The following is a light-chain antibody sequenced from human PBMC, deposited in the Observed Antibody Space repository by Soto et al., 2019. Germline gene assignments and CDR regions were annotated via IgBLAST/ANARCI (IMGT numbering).Light chain of an antibody. V-gene: IGLV2-14*03. CDR1: SSDVGGYNY. J-gene: IGLJ2*01. CDR3: SSYVSNSTHVV. Sequence: QSALTQPASVSGSPGQSITISCTGTSSDVGGYNYVSWYQQHPGKAPRLMIYDVSNRPSGVSNRFSGSKSGNMASLTISGLQAEDEADYYCSSYVSNSTHVVFGGGTKLTVL. CDR2: DVS.